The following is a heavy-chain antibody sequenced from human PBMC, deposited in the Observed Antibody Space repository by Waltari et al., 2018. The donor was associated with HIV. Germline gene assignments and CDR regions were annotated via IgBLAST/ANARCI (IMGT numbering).Heavy chain of an antibody. CDR3: VTNHPYGDASRLFS. CDR1: GFIIKPAW. D-gene: IGHD4-17*01. J-gene: IGHJ4*02. Sequence: DVRLVESGGGPVKPGGSLRLSCEASGFIIKPAWVTWVRPGPGKGLEWIGRIGPISDGGSAHYVASVNGTFIISRDDPNNRVYLHMNNLRPDDSAVYFCVTNHPYGDASRLFSWGQGTLVTVSS. V-gene: IGHV3-15*04. CDR2: IGPISDGGSA.